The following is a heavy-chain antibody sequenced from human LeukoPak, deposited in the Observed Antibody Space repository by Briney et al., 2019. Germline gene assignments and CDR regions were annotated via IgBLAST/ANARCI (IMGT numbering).Heavy chain of an antibody. D-gene: IGHD3-3*01. CDR1: GFSFRNYG. V-gene: IGHV3-30*02. CDR2: IRDDGDDQ. Sequence: PVGSLRLSCAASGFSFRNYGMYWVRQAPGKGLEWVSFIRDDGDDQYYADSVKGRFTISRDNTKNALYLQMNSLRAEDTAVYYCAKAPVTPDFWSGYYVYYYMDVWGKGTTVTVSS. CDR3: AKAPVTPDFWSGYYVYYYMDV. J-gene: IGHJ6*03.